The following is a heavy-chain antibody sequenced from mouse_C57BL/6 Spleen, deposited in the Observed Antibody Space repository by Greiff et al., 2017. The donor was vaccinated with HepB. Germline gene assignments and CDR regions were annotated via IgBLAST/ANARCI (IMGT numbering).Heavy chain of an antibody. Sequence: EVQLVESGGGLVQPKGSLKLSCAASGFSFNTYAMNWVRQAPGKGLEWVARIRSKSNNYATYYADSVKDRFTISRDDSESMLYLQMNNLKTEDTAMYYCVRSYYGSRGDFDVWGTGTTVTVSS. D-gene: IGHD1-1*01. CDR2: IRSKSNNYAT. V-gene: IGHV10-1*01. CDR1: GFSFNTYA. CDR3: VRSYYGSRGDFDV. J-gene: IGHJ1*03.